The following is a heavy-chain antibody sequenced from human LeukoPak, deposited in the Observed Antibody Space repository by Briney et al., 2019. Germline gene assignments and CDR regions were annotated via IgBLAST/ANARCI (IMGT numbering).Heavy chain of an antibody. CDR3: ARAPTSVSNPYYFDY. J-gene: IGHJ4*02. D-gene: IGHD4-11*01. V-gene: IGHV5-51*01. Sequence: GESLKISCKASGYSFSNYWIGGVRQMPGKGLEWMGIIYPGDSDTRYSPSFQGQVTISADKSITTGYLQWSSLKASDTAMYYCARAPTSVSNPYYFDYWGQGALVTVSS. CDR1: GYSFSNYW. CDR2: IYPGDSDT.